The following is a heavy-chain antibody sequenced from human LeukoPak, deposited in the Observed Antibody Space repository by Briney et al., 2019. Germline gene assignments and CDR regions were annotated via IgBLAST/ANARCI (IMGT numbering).Heavy chain of an antibody. CDR1: GYTFTSYG. Sequence: GASVKVSCKASGYTFTSYGISWVRQAPGQGLEWMGWISAYNGNTNYAQKLQGRVTMTTDTSTSTAYMEQRSLRSDDTAVYYCAGEGIAVAGTVFYYYYGMDVWGQGTTVTVSS. CDR2: ISAYNGNT. V-gene: IGHV1-18*01. J-gene: IGHJ6*02. D-gene: IGHD6-19*01. CDR3: AGEGIAVAGTVFYYYYGMDV.